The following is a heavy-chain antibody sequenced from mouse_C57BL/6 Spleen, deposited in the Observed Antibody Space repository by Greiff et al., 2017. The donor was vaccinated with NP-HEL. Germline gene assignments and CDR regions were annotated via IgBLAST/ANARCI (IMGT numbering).Heavy chain of an antibody. CDR2: INPGSGGT. V-gene: IGHV1-54*01. J-gene: IGHJ2*01. CDR1: GYAFTNYL. Sequence: QVQLQQSGAELVRPGTSVKVSCKASGYAFTNYLIEWVKQRPGQGLEWIGVINPGSGGTNYNEKFKGKATLTADKSSSTAYMQLSSLKSEDSAVYFCARGSYIDYWGQGTTLTVSS. D-gene: IGHD6-1*01. CDR3: ARGSYIDY.